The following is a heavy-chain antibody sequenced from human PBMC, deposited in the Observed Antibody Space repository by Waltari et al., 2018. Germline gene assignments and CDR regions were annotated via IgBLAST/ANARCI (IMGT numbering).Heavy chain of an antibody. CDR1: GGSFSGYY. D-gene: IGHD3-10*01. CDR2: INHSGST. J-gene: IGHJ4*02. Sequence: QVQLQQWGAGLLQPSETLSLPCALYGGSFSGYYWGWIRQPPGKGLEWIGEINHSGSTNDNPSLNSRVAISVDTSKNQFSLRRSSVTAADTAVYYCASYFYGSGSYYNAYYFDYWGQGTLVTVSS. V-gene: IGHV4-34*01. CDR3: ASYFYGSGSYYNAYYFDY.